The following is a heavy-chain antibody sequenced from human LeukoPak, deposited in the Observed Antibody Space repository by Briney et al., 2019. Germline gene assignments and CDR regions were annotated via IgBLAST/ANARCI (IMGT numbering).Heavy chain of an antibody. V-gene: IGHV3-48*03. Sequence: GGSLSLSCAASGFTLTSYSFNWVRQAPGKGLEWIACISSTGNPTHYAASVEGRFTISRDNAKNSVSLQMNSLRAEDTAVYYCARDRGGGDYFDFWGQGARVTVSS. D-gene: IGHD3-10*01. CDR1: GFTLTSYS. J-gene: IGHJ4*02. CDR3: ARDRGGGDYFDF. CDR2: ISSTGNPT.